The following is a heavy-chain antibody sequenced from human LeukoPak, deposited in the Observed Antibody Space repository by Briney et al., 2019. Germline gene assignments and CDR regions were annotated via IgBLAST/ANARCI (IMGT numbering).Heavy chain of an antibody. D-gene: IGHD5-12*01. CDR2: ISGSGGST. CDR1: GFTFSSSA. J-gene: IGHJ4*02. V-gene: IGHV3-23*01. Sequence: GGSLRLSCAASGFTFSSSAMSWVRQVPGKGLEWVSGISGSGGSTYYADSVKGRFTISRDNSKNTLYLQMNSLRAEDTAVYYCAKFGGYSGYDLLGPCDYWGQGTLVTVSS. CDR3: AKFGGYSGYDLLGPCDY.